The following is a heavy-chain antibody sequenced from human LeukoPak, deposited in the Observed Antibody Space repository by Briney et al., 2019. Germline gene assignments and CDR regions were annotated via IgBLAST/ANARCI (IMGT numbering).Heavy chain of an antibody. CDR1: GFTFSSYA. J-gene: IGHJ4*02. Sequence: PGGSLRLSCAASGFTFSSYAMHWVRQAPGKGLEWVAVISYDGSNKYYADSVKGRFTISRDNSKNTLYLQMNSLRTEDTAVYYCARVPEWLLSSYFDYWGQGTLVTVSS. D-gene: IGHD3-3*01. CDR2: ISYDGSNK. CDR3: ARVPEWLLSSYFDY. V-gene: IGHV3-30-3*01.